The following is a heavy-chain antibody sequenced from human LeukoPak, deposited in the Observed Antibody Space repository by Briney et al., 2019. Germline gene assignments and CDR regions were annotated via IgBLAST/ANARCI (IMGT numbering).Heavy chain of an antibody. J-gene: IGHJ4*02. Sequence: PSETLSLTCTVSGGSISSSSYYWGWIRQPPGKGLEGIGSIYYSGSTYYNPSLKSRVTISVDTSKNQFSLKLSSVTAADTAVYYCAREGKYYFDYWGQGTLVTVSS. CDR1: GGSISSSSYY. CDR3: AREGKYYFDY. V-gene: IGHV4-39*07. CDR2: IYYSGST.